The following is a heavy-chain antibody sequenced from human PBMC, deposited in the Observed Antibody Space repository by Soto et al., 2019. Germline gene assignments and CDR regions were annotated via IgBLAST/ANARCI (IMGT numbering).Heavy chain of an antibody. CDR3: AKGRQRHFDY. J-gene: IGHJ4*02. CDR2: ISGGIGST. CDR1: GVTFCTYA. V-gene: IGHV3-23*01. D-gene: IGHD6-25*01. Sequence: PGWSLRLSCAASGVTFCTYAMTWVRQAPGKGLEWVSTISGGIGSTYYADSVKGRLTISRDISKNTLYLQMHSLRAEDTAVYYCAKGRQRHFDYWGQGPLVTVSS.